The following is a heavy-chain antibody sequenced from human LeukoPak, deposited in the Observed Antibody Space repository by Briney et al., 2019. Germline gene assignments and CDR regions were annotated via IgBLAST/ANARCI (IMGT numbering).Heavy chain of an antibody. CDR2: ISYDGTNK. V-gene: IGHV3-30*04. CDR3: ARDRYYHDSSGYYYD. Sequence: GRSLRLSCAASGFTFSSYALHWVRQAPGKGLEWLAVISYDGTNKYYADSVKGRFTISRDNSKNTLYLQMSSLRTEDTAVYYCARDRYYHDSSGYYYDWGPGTLVTVSS. CDR1: GFTFSSYA. D-gene: IGHD3-22*01. J-gene: IGHJ4*02.